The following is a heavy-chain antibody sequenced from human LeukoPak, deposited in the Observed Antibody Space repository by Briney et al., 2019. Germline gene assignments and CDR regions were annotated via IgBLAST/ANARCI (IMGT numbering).Heavy chain of an antibody. CDR2: INPSGGGSA. V-gene: IGHV1-46*01. Sequence: GASVKVSCKASGYIFTTYYMHWVRQAPGQGLEWMAIINPSGGGSAIYAQKFQGRVTLTRDMSTGTVYLELSSLRSEDTALYYCASGESVAARPGFPDYWGQGTLVTVSS. J-gene: IGHJ4*02. CDR3: ASGESVAARPGFPDY. CDR1: GYIFTTYY. D-gene: IGHD6-6*01.